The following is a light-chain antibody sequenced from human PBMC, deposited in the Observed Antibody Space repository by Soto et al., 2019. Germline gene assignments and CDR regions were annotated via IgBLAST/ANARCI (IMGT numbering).Light chain of an antibody. CDR1: QSISSN. V-gene: IGKV3-15*01. Sequence: EIVMTQSPATLSVSPGERATLSCRASQSISSNLAWYQQKPGQAPRLLIYGASTRATGIPARFSGSGSGTEFTLTISSLQSEDVAVYYCQQYNSWLTFGGGTKVDIK. J-gene: IGKJ4*01. CDR3: QQYNSWLT. CDR2: GAS.